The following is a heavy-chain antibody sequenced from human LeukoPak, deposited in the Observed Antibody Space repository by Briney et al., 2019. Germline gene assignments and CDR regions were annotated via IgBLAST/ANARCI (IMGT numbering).Heavy chain of an antibody. CDR2: FDPEDGET. CDR3: AVHPVVVVPAPDY. V-gene: IGHV1-24*01. D-gene: IGHD2-2*01. Sequence: GASVTVSCKVSGYTLTELSMHWVRQAPGKGLEWMGGFDPEDGETIYAQKFQGRVNMTEDTSTDTAYMELRSLRSEDTAVYYCAVHPVVVVPAPDYWGQGTLVTVSS. J-gene: IGHJ4*02. CDR1: GYTLTELS.